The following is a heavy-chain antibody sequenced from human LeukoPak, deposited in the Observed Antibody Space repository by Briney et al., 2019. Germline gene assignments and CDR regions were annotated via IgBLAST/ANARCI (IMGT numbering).Heavy chain of an antibody. Sequence: PSETLSLTCTVSGGSISSYYWSWIRQPPGKGLEWIGYIYYSGSTNYNPSLKSRVTISVDTSKNQFSLKLSSVTAADTAVYYCARHPYGVTVTADYFDYWGQGTLVTVSS. CDR1: GGSISSYY. V-gene: IGHV4-59*08. D-gene: IGHD4-11*01. CDR2: IYYSGST. CDR3: ARHPYGVTVTADYFDY. J-gene: IGHJ4*02.